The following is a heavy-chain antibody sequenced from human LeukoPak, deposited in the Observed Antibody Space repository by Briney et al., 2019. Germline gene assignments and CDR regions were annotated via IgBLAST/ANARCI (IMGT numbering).Heavy chain of an antibody. CDR2: ISTTGSTK. J-gene: IGHJ4*02. D-gene: IGHD5-18*01. Sequence: PGRSLRLSCAASGFTFSDYYMSWIRQAPGKGLEWVSYISTTGSTKYYADSVKGRFTISRDNAKNSLYLQTNSLRAEDTAVYYCTRVDTAIYYFDYWGQGTLVTVSS. CDR1: GFTFSDYY. CDR3: TRVDTAIYYFDY. V-gene: IGHV3-11*01.